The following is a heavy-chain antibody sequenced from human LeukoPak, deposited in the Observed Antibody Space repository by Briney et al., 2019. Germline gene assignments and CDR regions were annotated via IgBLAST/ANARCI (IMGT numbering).Heavy chain of an antibody. J-gene: IGHJ6*03. CDR3: AKNALLVGPTGFMDV. CDR2: LNPNSGVT. D-gene: IGHD1-26*01. Sequence: GASVKVSCKASGYTFTGYNLHWVRQAPGQGLEWMGWLNPNSGVTNYAQKFQDRITLTSDTSIYTAYMELSSLRSDDTAVYYCAKNALLVGPTGFMDVWGKGTTVIVSS. CDR1: GYTFTGYN. V-gene: IGHV1-2*02.